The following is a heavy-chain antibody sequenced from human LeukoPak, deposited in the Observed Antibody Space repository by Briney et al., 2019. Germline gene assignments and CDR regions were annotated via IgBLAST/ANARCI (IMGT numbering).Heavy chain of an antibody. Sequence: SETLSLTCAVSGGSFSRPFWSWIRQTPGKGLEWIGEIDHSGRTDYNPSLEGRVTMSVDTSKNQFSLRLTSVTAGDTAVYFCARAERRINLARGVFGSHFDSWGQGTLVSVSS. J-gene: IGHJ5*01. CDR2: IDHSGRT. CDR3: ARAERRINLARGVFGSHFDS. D-gene: IGHD3-10*01. V-gene: IGHV4-34*01. CDR1: GGSFSRPF.